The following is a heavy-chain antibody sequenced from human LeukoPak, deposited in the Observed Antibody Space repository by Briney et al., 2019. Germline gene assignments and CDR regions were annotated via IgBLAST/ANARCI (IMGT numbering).Heavy chain of an antibody. CDR2: FDIEDEKR. J-gene: IGHJ4*02. V-gene: IGHV1-24*01. Sequence: GASVKVSCKAFGYTFSSYYIHWVRQAPGKGLEWLGGFDIEDEKRWYERKFRGRVTVTEDTSIDTAYMELSGLTSDDTAVYFCTTEYMTSAWRWGYWGQGTLVVVSS. CDR1: GYTFSSYY. D-gene: IGHD3-16*01. CDR3: TTEYMTSAWRWGY.